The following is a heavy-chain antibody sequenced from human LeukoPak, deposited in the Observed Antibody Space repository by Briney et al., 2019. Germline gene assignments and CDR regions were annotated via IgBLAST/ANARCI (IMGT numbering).Heavy chain of an antibody. CDR1: GASISSNY. CDR2: IQTSGTT. D-gene: IGHD6-6*01. CDR3: ARENVATVAGRSLDY. Sequence: SETLSLTCTVSGASISSNYWSWIRQPAGEGLEWIGRIQTSGTTNYNPSLKSRVTMSVDTSNNQFSLNLTSVTAADTAVYYCARENVATVAGRSLDYWGQGTLVTVSS. J-gene: IGHJ4*02. V-gene: IGHV4-4*07.